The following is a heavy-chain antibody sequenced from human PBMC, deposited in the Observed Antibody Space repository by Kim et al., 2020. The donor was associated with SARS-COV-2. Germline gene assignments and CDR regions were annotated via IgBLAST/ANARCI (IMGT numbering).Heavy chain of an antibody. CDR3: ARQGGCSSTSCYAIEWFDP. D-gene: IGHD2-2*01. CDR1: GYSFTSYW. V-gene: IGHV5-10-1*01. J-gene: IGHJ5*02. Sequence: GESLKISCKGSGYSFTSYWISWVRQMPGKGLEWMGRIDPSDSYTSYSPYFQGHVTISADKSISTAYLQWSSLKASDTAMYYCARQGGCSSTSCYAIEWFDPWGQGTLVTVSS. CDR2: IDPSDSYT.